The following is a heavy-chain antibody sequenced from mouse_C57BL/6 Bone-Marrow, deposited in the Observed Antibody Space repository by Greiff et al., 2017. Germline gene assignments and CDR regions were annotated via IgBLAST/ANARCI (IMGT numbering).Heavy chain of an antibody. CDR1: GYTFTSYW. D-gene: IGHD1-1*01. Sequence: QVQLQQPGAELVKPGASVKVSCKASGYTFTSYWMHWVKQRPGQGLEWIGRIHPSDSDTNYNQKFKGKATLTVDKSSSTAYMPLSSLTSEDSAVYYCAILFTTGVWYAMDYWGQGTSVTVSS. J-gene: IGHJ4*01. CDR3: AILFTTGVWYAMDY. V-gene: IGHV1-74*01. CDR2: IHPSDSDT.